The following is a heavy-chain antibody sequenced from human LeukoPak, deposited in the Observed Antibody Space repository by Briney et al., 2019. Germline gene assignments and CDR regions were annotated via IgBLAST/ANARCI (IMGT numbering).Heavy chain of an antibody. CDR1: GFSFDDYA. V-gene: IGHV3-43*02. CDR3: AKDKVAAVSYYYYYYGMDV. Sequence: GGSLRLSCAASGFSFDDYAMHWVRQVPGKGLEWVCLISGDGGITYYADSVKGRFTISRDSSKNSLYLQMNSLRTEDTALYYCAKDKVAAVSYYYYYYGMDVWGQGTTVTVSS. D-gene: IGHD6-13*01. J-gene: IGHJ6*02. CDR2: ISGDGGIT.